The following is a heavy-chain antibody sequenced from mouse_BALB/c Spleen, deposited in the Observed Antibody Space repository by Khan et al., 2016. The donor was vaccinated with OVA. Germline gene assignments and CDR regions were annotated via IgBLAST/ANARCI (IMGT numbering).Heavy chain of an antibody. J-gene: IGHJ3*01. Sequence: QVQLQQSGAELVRPGTSVKVSCKASGYSFTDYLIDWVNQRPGQGLEWIGVINPGSGGTNYNEKFTGKATLTADKSSSTAYMQLSSLQSDDAAVYFCARGGYGSLAYWGQGTLVTVSP. CDR1: GYSFTDYL. V-gene: IGHV1-54*01. CDR2: INPGSGGT. CDR3: ARGGYGSLAY. D-gene: IGHD1-1*02.